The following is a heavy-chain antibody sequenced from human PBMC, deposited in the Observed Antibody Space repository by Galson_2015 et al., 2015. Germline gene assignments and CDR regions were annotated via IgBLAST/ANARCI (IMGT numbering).Heavy chain of an antibody. CDR3: AHRRGYYDNDNDYIY. CDR1: GFSLSTSAVG. J-gene: IGHJ4*02. V-gene: IGHV2-5*02. D-gene: IGHD3-16*01. CDR2: IYWDDDK. Sequence: PSLVKPTPTLTLTCTFSGFSLSTSAVGVGWIRQPPGKTLEWLGVIYWDDDKRYSPAVKSRLTITKDTSKNLVVLTMTNMDPVDTATYFCAHRRGYYDNDNDYIYWGQGTMVTVSS.